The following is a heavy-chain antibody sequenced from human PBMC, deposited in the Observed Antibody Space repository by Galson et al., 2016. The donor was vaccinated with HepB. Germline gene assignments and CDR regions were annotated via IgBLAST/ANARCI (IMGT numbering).Heavy chain of an antibody. CDR3: AKCSVYSTGWCNSLDP. D-gene: IGHD6-19*01. J-gene: IGHJ5*02. V-gene: IGHV3-23*01. CDR1: ELSIISSA. Sequence: SLRLSCAVSELSIISSAMSWVRQAPGKGLEWVSSIRASGGDTYYPDSVKGRFTTSRDMSKNTLDLQMGSLRAEDTAVYYCAKCSVYSTGWCNSLDPWGQGTLVIVSS. CDR2: IRASGGDT.